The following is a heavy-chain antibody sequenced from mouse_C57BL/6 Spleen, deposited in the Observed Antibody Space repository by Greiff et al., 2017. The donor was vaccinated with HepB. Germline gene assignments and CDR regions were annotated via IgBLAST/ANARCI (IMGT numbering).Heavy chain of an antibody. D-gene: IGHD2-1*01. V-gene: IGHV1-69*01. CDR1: GYTFTSYW. Sequence: QVQLQQPGAELVMPGASVKLSCKASGYTFTSYWMHWVKQRPGQGLEWIGEIDPSDSYTNYNEKFKSKATLTVDKSSSTAYMQLSSLTSEDSAVYYCAREDYGNYDAMDYWGQGTSVTVSS. CDR2: IDPSDSYT. CDR3: AREDYGNYDAMDY. J-gene: IGHJ4*01.